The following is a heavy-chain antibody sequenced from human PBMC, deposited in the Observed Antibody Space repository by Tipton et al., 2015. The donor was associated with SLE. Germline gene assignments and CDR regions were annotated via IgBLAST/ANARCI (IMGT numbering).Heavy chain of an antibody. CDR1: GGSISSYY. V-gene: IGHV4-59*01. CDR3: ARDLGITGTTPRGMDV. D-gene: IGHD1-20*01. Sequence: TLSLTCTVSGGSISSYYWSWIRQPPGKGLEWIGYIYYSGSTNYNPSLKSRVTISVDTPKNQFSLKLSSVTAADTAVYYCARDLGITGTTPRGMDVWGQGTTVTVSS. CDR2: IYYSGST. J-gene: IGHJ6*02.